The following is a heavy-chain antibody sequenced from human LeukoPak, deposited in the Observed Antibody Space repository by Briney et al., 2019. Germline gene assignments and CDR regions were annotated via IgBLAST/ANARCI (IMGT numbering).Heavy chain of an antibody. V-gene: IGHV3-33*08. CDR2: IWYDGSNK. Sequence: GGSLRLSCSASGFTFSSNAMAWVRQAPGKGLEWVAVIWYDGSNKFYADSVKGRFTISRDNSHNTLYLQMNSLRAEDTAVYYCARGRGAALDYWGQGTLVTVSA. D-gene: IGHD3-10*01. CDR1: GFTFSSNA. CDR3: ARGRGAALDY. J-gene: IGHJ4*02.